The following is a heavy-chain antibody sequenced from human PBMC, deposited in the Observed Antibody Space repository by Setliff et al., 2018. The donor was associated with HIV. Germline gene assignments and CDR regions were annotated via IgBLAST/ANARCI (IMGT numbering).Heavy chain of an antibody. Sequence: SETLSLTCAVSGYSISSGYYWAWIRQSPGKGLDWIGSIHHSGTTYYNPSLKSRVTISVDATTNQVSLQVNSVTAVDTAVYYCARVPHRVVGTTTLLYHFDYWGLGTLVTVSS. CDR2: IHHSGTT. V-gene: IGHV4-38-2*01. J-gene: IGHJ4*02. CDR3: ARVPHRVVGTTTLLYHFDY. CDR1: GYSISSGYY. D-gene: IGHD1-26*01.